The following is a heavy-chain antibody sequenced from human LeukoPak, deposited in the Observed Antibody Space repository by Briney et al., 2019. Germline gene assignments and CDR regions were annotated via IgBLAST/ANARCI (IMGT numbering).Heavy chain of an antibody. CDR3: ARDYGSGSSYYYYGMDV. J-gene: IGHJ6*02. CDR2: IKPDGTEK. V-gene: IGHV3-7*01. Sequence: GGSLRLSCAASGFTFSNYWMSWVRQAPGKGLEWVANIKPDGTEKNYVDSVKGRFTISRDNAKNSLNLQMNSLRAEDTAVYYCARDYGSGSSYYYYGMDVWGQGTTVTVSS. D-gene: IGHD3-10*01. CDR1: GFTFSNYW.